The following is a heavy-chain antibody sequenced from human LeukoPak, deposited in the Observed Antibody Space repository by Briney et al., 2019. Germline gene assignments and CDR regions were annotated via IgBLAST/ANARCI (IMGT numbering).Heavy chain of an antibody. CDR2: ISGSGGST. CDR1: GFTFSSYA. J-gene: IGHJ4*02. Sequence: GGSLRLSCAASGFTFSSYAMSWVRQAPGKGLEWFSAISGSGGSTYYAASVKGRFTISRDNSKNTLYLQMNSLRAEETAVYYCAKECSDSQGFDYWGQGTLVTVSS. V-gene: IGHV3-23*01. D-gene: IGHD2-15*01. CDR3: AKECSDSQGFDY.